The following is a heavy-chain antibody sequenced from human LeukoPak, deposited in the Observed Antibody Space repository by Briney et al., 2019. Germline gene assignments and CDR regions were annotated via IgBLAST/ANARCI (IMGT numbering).Heavy chain of an antibody. CDR3: AKGRAMSSGRAADY. D-gene: IGHD3-10*01. CDR2: ISGSGGSI. CDR1: GFTFSSYA. Sequence: PGGSLRLSCAASGFTFSSYAMSWVRQAPGKGLEWVSAISGSGGSIYYVDSVKGRFTISRDNSKNTLYLQMNSLRAEDTAVYYCAKGRAMSSGRAADYWGQGTLVTVSS. V-gene: IGHV3-23*01. J-gene: IGHJ4*02.